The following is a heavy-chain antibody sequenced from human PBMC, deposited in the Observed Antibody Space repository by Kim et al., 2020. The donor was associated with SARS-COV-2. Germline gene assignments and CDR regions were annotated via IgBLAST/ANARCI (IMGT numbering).Heavy chain of an antibody. D-gene: IGHD3-16*02. J-gene: IGHJ6*02. CDR3: ARGVYDYVWGSYRYELRTIDC. CDR2: IYYSGST. Sequence: SETLSLTCTVSGGSISSSSYYWGWIRQPPGKGLEWIGSIYYSGSTYYNPSLKSRVTISVDTSKNQFSLKLSSVTAADTAVYYCARGVYDYVWGSYRYELRTIDCWGQGTTVTVSS. CDR1: GGSISSSSYY. V-gene: IGHV4-39*01.